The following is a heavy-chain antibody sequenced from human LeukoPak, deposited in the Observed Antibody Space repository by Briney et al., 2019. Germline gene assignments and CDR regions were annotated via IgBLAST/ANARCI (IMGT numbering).Heavy chain of an antibody. V-gene: IGHV3-30-3*01. Sequence: GGSLRLSCAASGFTFSSYAMHWVRQAPGKGLEWVAVISYDGSNKYYADSVKGRFTISRDNSKNTLYLQMNSLRAEDTAVYYSVAGTGHYWGQGTLVTVSS. D-gene: IGHD6-19*01. J-gene: IGHJ4*02. CDR2: ISYDGSNK. CDR1: GFTFSSYA. CDR3: VAGTGHY.